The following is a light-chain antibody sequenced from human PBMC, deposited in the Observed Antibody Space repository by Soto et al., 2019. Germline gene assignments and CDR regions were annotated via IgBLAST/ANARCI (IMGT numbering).Light chain of an antibody. CDR3: QQTRSYPST. CDR2: ETS. J-gene: IGKJ4*01. Sequence: IQLTQSPSSMSASVGDRVTITCRASQGIDSYLPWYQQRPGKVPQLLIYETSILQSGVSSRFSGSGSGTDLTLTIISLQAEDFATYYCQQTRSYPSTFGGGTKVEIK. CDR1: QGIDSY. V-gene: IGKV1-9*01.